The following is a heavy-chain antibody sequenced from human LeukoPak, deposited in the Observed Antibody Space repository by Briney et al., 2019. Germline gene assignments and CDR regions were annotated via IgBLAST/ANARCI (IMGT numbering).Heavy chain of an antibody. Sequence: GRSLSLSCAASGFTFSSYAMHWLRQAPGKGLEWVAVISYDGSNKYYADSVKGRFTISRDNSKNTLYLQMNSLRAEDTAVYYCARDPASLRSYYYYYGMDVWGQGTTVTVSS. J-gene: IGHJ6*02. CDR3: ARDPASLRSYYYYYGMDV. CDR1: GFTFSSYA. V-gene: IGHV3-30-3*01. CDR2: ISYDGSNK. D-gene: IGHD4-17*01.